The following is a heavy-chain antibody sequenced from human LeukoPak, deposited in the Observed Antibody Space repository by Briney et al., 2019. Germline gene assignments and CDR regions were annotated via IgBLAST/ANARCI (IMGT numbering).Heavy chain of an antibody. CDR2: VPGSSSHI. Sequence: PGGSLRLSCAASGFTFSSYSMNWVRQAPGKGLEWVSSVPGSSSHIYYADSVKGRFTISRDNAEKSVYLQMNNLRGEDTAVYYCARGSSSDYWGQGTLVTVSS. V-gene: IGHV3-21*01. CDR3: ARGSSSDY. CDR1: GFTFSSYS. D-gene: IGHD6-6*01. J-gene: IGHJ4*02.